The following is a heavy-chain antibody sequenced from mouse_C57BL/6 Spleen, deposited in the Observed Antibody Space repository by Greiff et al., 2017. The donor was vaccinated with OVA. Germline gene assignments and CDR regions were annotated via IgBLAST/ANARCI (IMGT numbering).Heavy chain of an antibody. CDR2: IYPGDGDT. D-gene: IGHD2-4*01. CDR1: GYAFSSSW. Sequence: VQLQQSGPELVEPGASVKISCKASGYAFSSSWMNWVKQRPGKGLEWIGRIYPGDGDTNYNGKFKGKATLTADKSSSTAYMQLSSLTSEDSAVYFCARQAYYDYHFDYWGQGTTLTVSS. V-gene: IGHV1-82*01. CDR3: ARQAYYDYHFDY. J-gene: IGHJ2*01.